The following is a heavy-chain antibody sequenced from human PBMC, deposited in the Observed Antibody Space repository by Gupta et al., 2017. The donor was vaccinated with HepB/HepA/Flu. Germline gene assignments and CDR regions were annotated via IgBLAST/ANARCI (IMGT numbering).Heavy chain of an antibody. Sequence: EVQLVESGGARVSPGGSWRPSGAASGFTFGTNGMTWFRKAPGKGLEWVSSISSSSSYIYYADSVKGRFTISRDNAKNSLYLQMNSLRAEDTAVYYCARDHGDYGDYYWFDPWGQGTLVTVSS. D-gene: IGHD4-17*01. J-gene: IGHJ5*02. CDR2: ISSSSSYI. CDR1: GFTFGTNG. CDR3: ARDHGDYGDYYWFDP. V-gene: IGHV3-21*01.